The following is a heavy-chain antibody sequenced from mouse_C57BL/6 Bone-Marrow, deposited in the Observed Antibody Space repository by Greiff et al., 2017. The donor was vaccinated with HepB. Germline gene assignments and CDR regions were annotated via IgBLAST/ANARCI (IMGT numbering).Heavy chain of an antibody. J-gene: IGHJ4*01. CDR1: GFNIKDYY. V-gene: IGHV14-2*01. D-gene: IGHD1-1*01. CDR2: IDPEDGDT. Sequence: EVQLQQSGAELVKPGASVKLSCTASGFNIKDYYMHWVKQRTEQGLEWIGRIDPEDGDTKYAPNFQGKATITADTSSNTAYLQLSSLTSEDTAVYYCARPVVPHDYAMDYWGQGTSVTVSS. CDR3: ARPVVPHDYAMDY.